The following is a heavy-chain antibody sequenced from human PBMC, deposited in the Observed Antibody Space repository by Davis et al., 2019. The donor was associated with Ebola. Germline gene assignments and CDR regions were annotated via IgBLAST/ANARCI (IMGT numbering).Heavy chain of an antibody. J-gene: IGHJ3*02. CDR3: AHRRNYDYVWGSYPTGAFDI. CDR1: GYTFTSYA. D-gene: IGHD3-16*02. V-gene: IGHV1-3*01. CDR2: INAGNGNT. Sequence: AASVKVSCKASGYTFTSYAMHWVRQAPGQRLEWMGWINAGNGNTKYSQKFQGRLTITKDTSKNQVVLTMTNMDPVDTATYYCAHRRNYDYVWGSYPTGAFDIWGQGTMVTVSS.